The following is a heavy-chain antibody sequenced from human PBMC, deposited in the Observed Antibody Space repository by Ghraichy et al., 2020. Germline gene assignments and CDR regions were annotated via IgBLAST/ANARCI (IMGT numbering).Heavy chain of an antibody. CDR3: ASDYCSSTSCSSYSYYYAMVV. CDR1: GGSVNSGSYY. V-gene: IGHV4-61*01. Sequence: SETLSLTCTVSGGSVNSGSYYWIWIRQPPGKGLEWLGYTYYSGTTNYNPSLKSRVTISVDTSKNQFSLKLTSVTAADTAVYYCASDYCSSTSCSSYSYYYAMVVCGQGTAVTVSS. J-gene: IGHJ6*02. D-gene: IGHD2-2*01. CDR2: TYYSGTT.